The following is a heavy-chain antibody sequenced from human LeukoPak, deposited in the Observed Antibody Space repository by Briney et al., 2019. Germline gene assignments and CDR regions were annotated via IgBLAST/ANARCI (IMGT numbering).Heavy chain of an antibody. Sequence: PSETLSLTCTVSGGSISSYYWSWLRQPAGKGLEWIGRIYTSGSTNYNPSLKSRVTMSVDTSKNQFSLKLSSVTAADTAVYYCARDMRGSVGAPKTGGYYYYYMDVWGKGTTVTISS. CDR2: IYTSGST. J-gene: IGHJ6*03. CDR3: ARDMRGSVGAPKTGGYYYYYMDV. V-gene: IGHV4-4*07. CDR1: GGSISSYY. D-gene: IGHD1-26*01.